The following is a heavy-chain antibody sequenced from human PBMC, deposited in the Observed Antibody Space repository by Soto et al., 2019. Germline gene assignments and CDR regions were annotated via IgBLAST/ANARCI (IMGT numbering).Heavy chain of an antibody. CDR2: ISGSGSNT. Sequence: EVHLLESGGGLVQPGGSLRLACAASGFTFRSHAMSWVRQAPGKGLEWVSAISGSGSNTYYADSVKGRFTISRDNSNNTLYMQMNSLRAEDTALYYCGNASLSRALENWGQGTLVTVSS. V-gene: IGHV3-23*01. CDR1: GFTFRSHA. J-gene: IGHJ4*02. CDR3: GNASLSRALEN.